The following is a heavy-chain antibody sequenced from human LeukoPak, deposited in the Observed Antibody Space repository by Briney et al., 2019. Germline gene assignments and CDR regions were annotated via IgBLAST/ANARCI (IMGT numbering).Heavy chain of an antibody. CDR1: GGSISSSSYY. V-gene: IGHV4-39*01. D-gene: IGHD6-19*01. CDR3: ASRISGWTFDY. Sequence: SETLSLTCTVSGGSISSSSYYWGWIRQPPGKGLKWIGSVYYSGSTYYNPSLKSRVTISVDTSKNQFSLKLSSVTAADTAVYYCASRISGWTFDYWGQGTLVTVSS. CDR2: VYYSGST. J-gene: IGHJ4*02.